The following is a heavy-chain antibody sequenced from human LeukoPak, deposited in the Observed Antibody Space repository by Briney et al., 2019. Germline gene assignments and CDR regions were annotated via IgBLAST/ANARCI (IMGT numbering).Heavy chain of an antibody. J-gene: IGHJ4*02. Sequence: SETLSLTCTVSGGSISSYYWSWIRQPAGKGLEWIGRIYTSGSTNYNPSLKSRVTMSIDTSKNQFSLKLSSVTAADTAVYYCAKQSHRPEFDYWGQGTLVTVSS. CDR2: IYTSGST. CDR1: GGSISSYY. V-gene: IGHV4-4*07. D-gene: IGHD4-11*01. CDR3: AKQSHRPEFDY.